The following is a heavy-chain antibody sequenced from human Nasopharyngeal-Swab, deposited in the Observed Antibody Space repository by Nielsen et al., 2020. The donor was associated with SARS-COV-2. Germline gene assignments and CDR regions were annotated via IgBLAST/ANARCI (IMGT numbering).Heavy chain of an antibody. CDR2: ISGSGGST. V-gene: IGHV3-23*01. J-gene: IGHJ6*02. Sequence: GESLKISCAASGFTFSSHAMSWVRQAPGKGLEWVSAISGSGGSTYYADSVKGRFTISRDNSKNTLYLQMNSLRAEDTAVYYCARDHYYYGMDVWGQGTTVTVSS. CDR1: GFTFSSHA. CDR3: ARDHYYYGMDV.